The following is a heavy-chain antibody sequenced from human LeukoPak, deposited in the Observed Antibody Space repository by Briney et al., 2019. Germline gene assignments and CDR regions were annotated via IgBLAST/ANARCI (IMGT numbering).Heavy chain of an antibody. J-gene: IGHJ3*02. CDR3: ATAILGIVVVITHDAFDI. D-gene: IGHD3-22*01. V-gene: IGHV1-24*01. Sequence: ASVKVSCKVSGYTLTELSMHWVRQAPGKGLEWMGVFDREDGETIYAQKFQGRVTMTEDTSTDTAYMELSSLRSEDTSVYYCATAILGIVVVITHDAFDIWGQGTMVTVSS. CDR1: GYTLTELS. CDR2: FDREDGET.